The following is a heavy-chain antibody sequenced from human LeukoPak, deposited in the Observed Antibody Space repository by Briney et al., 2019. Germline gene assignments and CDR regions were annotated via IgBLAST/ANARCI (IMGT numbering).Heavy chain of an antibody. CDR1: GYSFTSYW. Sequence: PGESLKISCKGSGYSFTSYWIGWVRQMPGKGLEWMGRIDPSDSYTNYSPSFQGHVTISADKSISTAYLQWSSLKASDTAMYYCARHMPNWFDPWGQGTLVTVSS. V-gene: IGHV5-10-1*01. CDR2: IDPSDSYT. J-gene: IGHJ5*02. CDR3: ARHMPNWFDP. D-gene: IGHD2-2*01.